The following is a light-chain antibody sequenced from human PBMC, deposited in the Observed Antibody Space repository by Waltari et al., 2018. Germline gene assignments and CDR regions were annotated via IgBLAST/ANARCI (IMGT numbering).Light chain of an antibody. Sequence: EIVMTQSPATLSVSPGERATLSCRASQRVSSNLAWYQQKPGQAPRLLIYGASTRATGIPARFSGSGSGTEFTLTISSLQSEDFAVYYCQQYNNWPYTFGQGTKLEIK. CDR2: GAS. V-gene: IGKV3-15*01. CDR1: QRVSSN. J-gene: IGKJ2*01. CDR3: QQYNNWPYT.